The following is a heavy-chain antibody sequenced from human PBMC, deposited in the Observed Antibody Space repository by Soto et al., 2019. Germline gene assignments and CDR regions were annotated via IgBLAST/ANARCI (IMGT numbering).Heavy chain of an antibody. V-gene: IGHV1-8*01. D-gene: IGHD3-9*01. Sequence: ASVKVSCKASGYTFTSYDINWVRQATGQGLEWMGWMNPNSGNTGYAQKFQGRVTMTRNTSISTAYMELSSLRSEDTAVYHCARAKNYDILNLFDYWGQGTLVTVSS. J-gene: IGHJ4*02. CDR3: ARAKNYDILNLFDY. CDR2: MNPNSGNT. CDR1: GYTFTSYD.